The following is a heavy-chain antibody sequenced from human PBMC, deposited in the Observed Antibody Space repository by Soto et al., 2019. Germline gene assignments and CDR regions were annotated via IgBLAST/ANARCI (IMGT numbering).Heavy chain of an antibody. V-gene: IGHV4-4*02. Sequence: SETLSLTCAVSGGSISSSNWWSWVRQPPGKGLEWIGEIYHSGTTKYNPSLKGRVTISVDKSKNQFSLKLSSVTAADTALYYCATEGMIRGVIDYWGQGILVTVSS. CDR3: ATEGMIRGVIDY. J-gene: IGHJ4*02. D-gene: IGHD3-10*01. CDR1: GGSISSSNW. CDR2: IYHSGTT.